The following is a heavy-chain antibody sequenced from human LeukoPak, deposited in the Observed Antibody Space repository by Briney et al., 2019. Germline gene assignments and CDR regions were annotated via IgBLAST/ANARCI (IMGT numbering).Heavy chain of an antibody. D-gene: IGHD3-22*01. CDR2: ISASGATT. Sequence: GGSLRLSCAASGFTFSSYVMSWVRQTPGKGLEWVSYISASGATTYFADSVKGRFTISRDNSKNTLYLQMNSLRAEDTAVYYCARVYYYDSSGYWGVDYWGRGTLVTVSS. J-gene: IGHJ4*02. CDR3: ARVYYYDSSGYWGVDY. V-gene: IGHV3-23*01. CDR1: GFTFSSYV.